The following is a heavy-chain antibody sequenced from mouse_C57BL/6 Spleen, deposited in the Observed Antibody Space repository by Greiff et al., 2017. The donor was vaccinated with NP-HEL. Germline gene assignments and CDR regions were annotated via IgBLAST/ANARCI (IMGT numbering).Heavy chain of an antibody. V-gene: IGHV1-53*01. CDR1: GYTFTSYW. Sequence: QVQLQQPGTELVKPGASVKLSCKASGYTFTSYWMHWVKQRPGQGLEWIGNINPSNGGTNYNEKFKSKATLTVDKSSSTAYMQLSSLTSEDSAFYYCARLDSNYWYFDVWGTGTTVTVSS. CDR2: INPSNGGT. CDR3: ARLDSNYWYFDV. D-gene: IGHD2-5*01. J-gene: IGHJ1*03.